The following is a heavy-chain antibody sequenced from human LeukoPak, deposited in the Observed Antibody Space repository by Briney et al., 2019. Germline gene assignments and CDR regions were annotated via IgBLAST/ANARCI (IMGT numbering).Heavy chain of an antibody. V-gene: IGHV3-23*01. D-gene: IGHD3-10*01. CDR2: ISGSGGST. Sequence: GGSLRLSCAASGFTFSSYAMSWVRQAPGKGLEWVSAISGSGGSTYYADSVKGRFTISRDNSKNTLYLQMNSLRAEDTAVYYCAKGYGSGSYSPFYYYGMDVWGQGTTVTVSS. CDR3: AKGYGSGSYSPFYYYGMDV. CDR1: GFTFSSYA. J-gene: IGHJ6*02.